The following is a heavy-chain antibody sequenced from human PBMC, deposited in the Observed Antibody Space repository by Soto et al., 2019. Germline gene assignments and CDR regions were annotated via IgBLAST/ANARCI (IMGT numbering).Heavy chain of an antibody. CDR3: AADRGNWNYYYYYMDV. J-gene: IGHJ6*03. CDR1: GFTFTSSA. V-gene: IGHV1-58*01. CDR2: IVVGSGNT. D-gene: IGHD1-20*01. Sequence: ASVKVSRKASGFTFTSSAVQWVRQARGQRLEWIGWIVVGSGNTNYAQKFQERVTITRDMSTSTAYMELSSLRSEDTAVYYCAADRGNWNYYYYYMDVWGKGTTVTVSS.